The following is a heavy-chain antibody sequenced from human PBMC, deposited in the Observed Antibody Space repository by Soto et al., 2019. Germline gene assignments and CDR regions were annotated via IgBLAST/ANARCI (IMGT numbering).Heavy chain of an antibody. V-gene: IGHV3-23*01. CDR1: GFTFSSYA. D-gene: IGHD2-2*01. Sequence: GGSLRLSCAASGFTFSSYAMSWVRQAPGKGLEWVSAISASGSSTHYADSVKGRFTISRDNSKNTLSLQMNSLRAEDTAVYYCAKDLLIVVVPAAISSAFDIWGQGAMVTVSS. CDR3: AKDLLIVVVPAAISSAFDI. J-gene: IGHJ3*02. CDR2: ISASGSST.